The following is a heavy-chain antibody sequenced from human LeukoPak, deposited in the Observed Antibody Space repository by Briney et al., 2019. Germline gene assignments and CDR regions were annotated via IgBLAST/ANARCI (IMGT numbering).Heavy chain of an antibody. Sequence: KPSQTLSLTCTVSGGSISSGGYSWSWIRQHPGKGLEWIGYIYYSGSTYYNPSLKSRVTISVDTSKNQFSLKLSSVTAADTAVYYCVREVDYGDQNIFDYWGQGTLVTVSS. CDR2: IYYSGST. J-gene: IGHJ4*02. V-gene: IGHV4-31*03. CDR3: VREVDYGDQNIFDY. D-gene: IGHD4-17*01. CDR1: GGSISSGGYS.